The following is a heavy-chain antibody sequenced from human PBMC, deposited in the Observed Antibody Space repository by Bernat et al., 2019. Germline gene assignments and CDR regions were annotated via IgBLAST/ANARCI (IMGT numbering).Heavy chain of an antibody. Sequence: QVQLVQSGAEVKKPGSSVKVSCKASGGTFSSYAISWVRQAPGQGLEWMGGIIPIFGIANYAQKFQGRVPITADKSTSTAYMELSSLRSEDTAVYYCARSIVQYYGSGSYYTWFDPWGQGTLVTVSS. J-gene: IGHJ5*02. CDR3: ARSIVQYYGSGSYYTWFDP. CDR2: IIPIFGIA. V-gene: IGHV1-69*17. CDR1: GGTFSSYA. D-gene: IGHD3-10*01.